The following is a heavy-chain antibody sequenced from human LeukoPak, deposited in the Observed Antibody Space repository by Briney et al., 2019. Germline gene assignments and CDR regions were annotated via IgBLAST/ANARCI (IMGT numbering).Heavy chain of an antibody. CDR2: IIPILGIA. CDR3: ARDPPVKYSSGWYGHDY. CDR1: GGTFSSYA. D-gene: IGHD6-19*01. V-gene: IGHV1-69*04. Sequence: GSSVKVSCKASGGTFSSYAISWVRQAPGQGLEWMGRIIPILGIANYAQKFQGRVTITADKSTSTAYTELSSLRSEDTAVYYCARDPPVKYSSGWYGHDYWGQGTLVTVSS. J-gene: IGHJ4*02.